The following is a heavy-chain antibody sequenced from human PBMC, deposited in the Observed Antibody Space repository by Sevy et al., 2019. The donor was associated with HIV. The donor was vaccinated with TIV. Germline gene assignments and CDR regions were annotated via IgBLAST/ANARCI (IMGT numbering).Heavy chain of an antibody. V-gene: IGHV3-7*01. CDR2: INHDGSKI. Sequence: GGSLRLTCAASGFTFTTYWMTWVRQAPGKGLEWVANINHDGSKINYVDSVKGRFIISRDNAKKSLYVQMNSLRADDTAVYYCARVGIFEKSESQYRFMDYCGQGTLVTVSS. D-gene: IGHD6-6*01. J-gene: IGHJ4*02. CDR1: GFTFTTYW. CDR3: ARVGIFEKSESQYRFMDY.